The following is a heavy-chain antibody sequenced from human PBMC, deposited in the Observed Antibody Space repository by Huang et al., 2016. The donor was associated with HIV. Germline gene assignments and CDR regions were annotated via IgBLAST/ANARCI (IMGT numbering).Heavy chain of an antibody. CDR1: GYSFRSYW. J-gene: IGHJ4*02. Sequence: VQLVQSGAEVKKPGESLKISCKGSGYSFRSYWIAWVRQMPGKGLEWMGIIFPDDADTTYRPSFEGQVTISADKSIGTAYLQWSSLKASDTAMYYCARRFSSSSGYFDYWGQGSLVTVSS. CDR3: ARRFSSSSGYFDY. V-gene: IGHV5-51*01. CDR2: IFPDDADT. D-gene: IGHD6-6*01.